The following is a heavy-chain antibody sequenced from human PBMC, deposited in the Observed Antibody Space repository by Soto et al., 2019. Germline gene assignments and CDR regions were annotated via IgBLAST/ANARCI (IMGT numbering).Heavy chain of an antibody. CDR1: GYSFTSYW. V-gene: IGHV5-51*01. CDR3: ARLGWLEYYYDSPFDY. D-gene: IGHD3-22*01. J-gene: IGHJ4*02. Sequence: PGESLKISCKGSGYSFTSYWIGWVRQMPGKGLEWMGIIYPGDSDTRYSPSFQGQVTISADKSISTAYLQWSSLKASDTAMYYCARLGWLEYYYDSPFDYWGQGALVTVSS. CDR2: IYPGDSDT.